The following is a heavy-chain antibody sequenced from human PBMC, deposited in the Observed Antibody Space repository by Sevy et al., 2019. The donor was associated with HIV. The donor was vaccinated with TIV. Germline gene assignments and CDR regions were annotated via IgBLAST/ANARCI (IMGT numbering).Heavy chain of an antibody. CDR3: ARDCNSASCLWGLDV. V-gene: IGHV3-7*03. D-gene: IGHD2-2*01. CDR1: GFTFSNYW. Sequence: GGSLRLSCAASGFTFSNYWMTWVRQAPGNGLEWVANIKRDGSEKYYVASVKGRFTISRDNDKNSLYMQMNSLRAEDTAVYDCARDCNSASCLWGLDVWGQGTSVTVSS. CDR2: IKRDGSEK. J-gene: IGHJ6*02.